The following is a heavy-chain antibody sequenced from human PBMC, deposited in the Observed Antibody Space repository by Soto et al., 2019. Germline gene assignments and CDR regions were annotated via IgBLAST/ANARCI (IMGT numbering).Heavy chain of an antibody. CDR3: APHVTCSGGSCQYDAFAS. J-gene: IGHJ3*02. CDR1: GFTVSSHA. V-gene: IGHV3-23*01. CDR2: VTADGGT. Sequence: EVQVLESGGGLVQPGGSLRLSCEGSGFTVSSHAMTWIRQAPGKGPEWVSTVTADGGTYYADSVKGGFAMSRDTAENTLYLKKNRLGAEDTAAYYCAPHVTCSGGSCQYDAFASRGQGTMVTVSS. D-gene: IGHD2-15*01.